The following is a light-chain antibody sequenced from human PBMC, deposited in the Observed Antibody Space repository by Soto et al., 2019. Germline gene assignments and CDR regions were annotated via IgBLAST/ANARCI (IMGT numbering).Light chain of an antibody. CDR1: NIGRKA. V-gene: IGLV3-21*02. Sequence: SYELTQPPSVSVAPGQTARITCGGNNIGRKAVHWYQHNPGQAPVLVVYDDSDRPLGIPVRFSGSNSGNTATLTISSVEAGDEADYYCQVWDRNFDHMVFGGGTKLTVL. J-gene: IGLJ2*01. CDR3: QVWDRNFDHMV. CDR2: DDS.